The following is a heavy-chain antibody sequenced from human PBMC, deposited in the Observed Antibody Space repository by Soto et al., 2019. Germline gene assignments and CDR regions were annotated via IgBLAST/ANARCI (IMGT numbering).Heavy chain of an antibody. D-gene: IGHD4-17*01. V-gene: IGHV5-51*01. CDR1: GYTFTAHW. CDR3: ARLAGDYLRRGYDY. CDR2: IYPDDSDT. Sequence: PGESLKISCKGSGYTFTAHWIAWVRQMPGKRLEWMGLIYPDDSDTRYSPSFQGQVTISADKSSNTAYLQWSSLKASVTVIYYWARLAGDYLRRGYDYRAQGTPVTVSS. J-gene: IGHJ4*02.